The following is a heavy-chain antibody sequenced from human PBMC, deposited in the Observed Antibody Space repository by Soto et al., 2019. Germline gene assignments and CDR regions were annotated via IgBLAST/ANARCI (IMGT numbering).Heavy chain of an antibody. Sequence: SVKVSCKASGGTFSSYAISWVRQAPGQGLEWMGGIIPIFGTANYAQKFQGRVTITADESTSTAYMELSSLRSEDTAVYYCARDAYIVGATHYYYYGMDVWGQGTTVTVSS. V-gene: IGHV1-69*13. J-gene: IGHJ6*02. CDR1: GGTFSSYA. CDR3: ARDAYIVGATHYYYYGMDV. D-gene: IGHD1-26*01. CDR2: IIPIFGTA.